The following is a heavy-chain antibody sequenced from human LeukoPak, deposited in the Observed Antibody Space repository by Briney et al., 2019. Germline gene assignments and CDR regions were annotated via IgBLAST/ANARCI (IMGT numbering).Heavy chain of an antibody. CDR2: ISGSGGGT. D-gene: IGHD5-18*01. CDR1: GFTFSSYS. J-gene: IGHJ4*02. CDR3: AKDQGYSYAPGDY. Sequence: GGSLRLSCAASGFTFSSYSMNWVRQAPGKGLEWVSGISGSGGGTYYADSVKGRFTISRDNSKNTVYLQMNSLRAEDTAVYYCAKDQGYSYAPGDYWGQGTLVTVSS. V-gene: IGHV3-23*01.